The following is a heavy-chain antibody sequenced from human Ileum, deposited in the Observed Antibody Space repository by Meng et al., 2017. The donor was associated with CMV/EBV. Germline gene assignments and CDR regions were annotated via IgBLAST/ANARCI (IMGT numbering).Heavy chain of an antibody. CDR2: VYYSGTT. CDR1: GGSTTSSTYY. D-gene: IGHD3-3*01. V-gene: IGHV4-39*07. Sequence: LPLPAPGPGLVKPPETLSLPCTASGGSTTSSTYYWGWTRQPPGKGLELIGSVYYSGTTYYNPSLKSRVNMSIDTSKNRFSLKLSSATAADTAVYYCARNVGFYSSQIAYWGQGALVTVSS. J-gene: IGHJ4*02. CDR3: ARNVGFYSSQIAY.